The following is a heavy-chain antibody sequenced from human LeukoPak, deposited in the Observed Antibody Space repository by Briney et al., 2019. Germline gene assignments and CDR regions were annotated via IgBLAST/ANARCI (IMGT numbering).Heavy chain of an antibody. CDR3: AKVFVGATIYFDY. D-gene: IGHD1-26*01. CDR1: GFTFSSYA. CDR2: ISGSGGYT. V-gene: IGHV3-23*01. Sequence: PGGSLRLSCAAPGFTFSSYAMSWVRQAQGKGLEWVPAISGSGGYTYYADSVKGRFTISRDNSKSTLYLQMNSLRAEDTAVYYCAKVFVGATIYFDYWGQGTLVTVSS. J-gene: IGHJ4*02.